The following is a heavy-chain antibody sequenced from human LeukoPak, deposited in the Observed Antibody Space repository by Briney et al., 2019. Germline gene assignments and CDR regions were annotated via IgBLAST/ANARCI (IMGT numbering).Heavy chain of an antibody. J-gene: IGHJ4*02. Sequence: GGSLRLSCAASGFTFSSYAMHWVRQAPGKGLEWVSSIGGSSTSIYYADSVKGRFTISRDNAKNSLYLQMNRLRAEDTAVYFCAREAEEAFDYWGQGTLVTVSS. CDR1: GFTFSSYA. V-gene: IGHV3-21*01. CDR3: AREAEEAFDY. CDR2: IGGSSTSI.